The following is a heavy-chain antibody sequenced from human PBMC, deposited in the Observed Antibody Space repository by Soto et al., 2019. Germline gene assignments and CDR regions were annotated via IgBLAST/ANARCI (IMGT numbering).Heavy chain of an antibody. CDR2: ISYDGSNK. V-gene: IGHV3-30*18. Sequence: QVQLVESGGGVVQPGRSLRLSCAASGFTFSSYGMHWVRQAPGKGLEWVAVISYDGSNKYYADSVKGRFTISRDNSXNXLSXQMNSLRAEDTAVYYCAKESLDYDYVWGSYRSFDYCGQGTLVTVSS. CDR3: AKESLDYDYVWGSYRSFDY. D-gene: IGHD3-16*02. J-gene: IGHJ4*02. CDR1: GFTFSSYG.